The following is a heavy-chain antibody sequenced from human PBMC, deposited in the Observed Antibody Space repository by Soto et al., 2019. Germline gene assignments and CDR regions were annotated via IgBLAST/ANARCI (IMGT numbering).Heavy chain of an antibody. CDR3: ARLAAVGGWFDP. CDR1: GGSIISSSYY. V-gene: IGHV4-39*01. J-gene: IGHJ5*02. CDR2: IYYSGST. Sequence: SETLSLTCTVSGGSIISSSYYWGWIRQPPGKGLEWIGSIYYSGSTYYNPSLKSRVTISVDTSKNQFSLKLSSVTAADTAVYYCARLAAVGGWFDPWGQGTLVTVSS. D-gene: IGHD6-13*01.